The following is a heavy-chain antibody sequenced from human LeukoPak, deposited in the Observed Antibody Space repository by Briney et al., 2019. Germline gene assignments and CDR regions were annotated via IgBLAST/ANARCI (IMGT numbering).Heavy chain of an antibody. CDR1: GGTFSSYA. CDR3: ARDQGCSSTSCPDPYYYYYMDV. V-gene: IGHV1-69*13. J-gene: IGHJ6*03. D-gene: IGHD2-2*01. CDR2: IIPLFGTA. Sequence: ASVKVSCKASGGTFSSYAISWVRQAPGQGLEWMGGIIPLFGTANYAQKFQGRVTITADESTSTAYMELSSLRSEDTAVYYCARDQGCSSTSCPDPYYYYYMDVWGKGTTVTVSS.